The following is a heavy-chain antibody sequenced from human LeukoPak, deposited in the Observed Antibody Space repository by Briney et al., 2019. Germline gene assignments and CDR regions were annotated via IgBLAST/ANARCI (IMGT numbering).Heavy chain of an antibody. Sequence: PSQTLSLTCDVSGGSISSGLYSWNWIRQPPGKGLEWIGYIYHSGSTYYNPSLKSRVTISVDTSKNQFSLKLSSVTAADTAVYYCARLRGAAAGTDKNYYYYGMDVWGQGTTVTVSS. J-gene: IGHJ6*02. CDR2: IYHSGST. CDR3: ARLRGAAAGTDKNYYYYGMDV. CDR1: GGSISSGLYS. D-gene: IGHD6-13*01. V-gene: IGHV4-30-2*03.